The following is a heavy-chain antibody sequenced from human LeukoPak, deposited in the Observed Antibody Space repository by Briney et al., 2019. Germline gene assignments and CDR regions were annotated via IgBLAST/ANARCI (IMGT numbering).Heavy chain of an antibody. J-gene: IGHJ4*02. CDR2: MNPNSGNT. CDR1: GYTFTSYD. D-gene: IGHD6-25*01. CDR3: VRGAKCSGADCDSTKEYVYYFDY. V-gene: IGHV1-8*03. Sequence: GALVKVSCKASGYTFTSYDINWVRQATGQGLEWMGWMNPNSGNTGYAQKFQGRVTITRITSISTAYMEMSSLRSDDTAVYYCVRGAKCSGADCDSTKEYVYYFDYWGQGTLVTVSS.